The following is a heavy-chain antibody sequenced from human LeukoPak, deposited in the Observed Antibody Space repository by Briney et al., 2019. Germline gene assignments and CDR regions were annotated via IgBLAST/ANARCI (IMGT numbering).Heavy chain of an antibody. J-gene: IGHJ6*03. CDR1: GGSISRYY. Sequence: SETLSLTCTVSGGSISRYYWSWIRQPPGKGLEWIGYIYYSGSTHYNPSLKSRVTISVDTSKNQFSLKLSSVTAADTAVYYCTRQAGTYSYYYYYMDVWGKGTPVTVSS. V-gene: IGHV4-59*01. CDR3: TRQAGTYSYYYYYMDV. D-gene: IGHD1-26*01. CDR2: IYYSGST.